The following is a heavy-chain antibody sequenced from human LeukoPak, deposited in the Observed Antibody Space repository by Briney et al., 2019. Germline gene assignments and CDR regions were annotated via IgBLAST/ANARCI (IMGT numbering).Heavy chain of an antibody. J-gene: IGHJ4*02. V-gene: IGHV3-66*01. CDR2: IYSGGDT. Sequence: PGGFLRLSCAASGFTVTNYYMSWVRQAPGKGLEWVSVIYSGGDTFHADSVKGRFTLSRDNSKNILYLQMNSLRAEDTAVYYCTRDPDGWGQGTLVTVSS. CDR3: TRDPDG. CDR1: GFTVTNYY.